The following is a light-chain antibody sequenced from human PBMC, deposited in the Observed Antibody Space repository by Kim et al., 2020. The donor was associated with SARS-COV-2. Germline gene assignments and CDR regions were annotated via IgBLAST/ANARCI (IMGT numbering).Light chain of an antibody. V-gene: IGLV3-1*01. CDR3: QSWDSSTKL. CDR2: QDT. J-gene: IGLJ2*01. CDR1: KLGDKY. Sequence: SYELTQPPSVSVSPGQTASITCSGDKLGDKYACWYQQKPGQSPVLVIYQDTKRPSGIPERFSGSNSGNTATLTISGTQAMDEADYYCQSWDSSTKLFG.